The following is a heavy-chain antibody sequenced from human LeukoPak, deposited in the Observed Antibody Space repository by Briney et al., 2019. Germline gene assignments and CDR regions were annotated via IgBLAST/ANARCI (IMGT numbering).Heavy chain of an antibody. J-gene: IGHJ6*03. CDR1: GFTFDDYG. CDR2: MSWNGFNI. D-gene: IGHD6-19*01. CDR3: AKDISQARRVGVAADYYYYMDV. V-gene: IGHV3-9*01. Sequence: GRPLRLSCEASGFTFDDYGMHWVRQAPGKGLEWVSGMSWNGFNIGYAASVKGRFTISRDNAKNSLYLQMDSLRPEDTALYYCAKDISQARRVGVAADYYYYMDVWGKGTTVTASS.